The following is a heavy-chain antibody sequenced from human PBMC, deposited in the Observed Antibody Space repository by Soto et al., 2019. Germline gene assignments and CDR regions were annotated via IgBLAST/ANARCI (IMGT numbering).Heavy chain of an antibody. CDR3: ARALRITLCGVVTHYYYYGMDV. V-gene: IGHV1-2*02. Sequence: QVQLVQSGAEVKKPGASVKVSCKASGYTFTGYYMHWVRQAPGQGLEWMGWINPNSGGTNYAQKFQGRVTMTRDTSFSTAFLELSRLSSDDTAVSYCARALRITLCGVVTHYYYYGMDVWGQGTTVTVSS. CDR1: GYTFTGYY. D-gene: IGHD3-3*01. CDR2: INPNSGGT. J-gene: IGHJ6*02.